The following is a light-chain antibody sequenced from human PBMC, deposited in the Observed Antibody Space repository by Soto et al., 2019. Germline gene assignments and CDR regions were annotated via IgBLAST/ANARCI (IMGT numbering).Light chain of an antibody. J-gene: IGLJ2*01. CDR1: SGSVSTSYY. CDR2: STN. Sequence: QTVVTQEPSFSVSPGGTVTLTCGLNSGSVSTSYYASWYQQTPGQAPRTLIYSTNTRSSGVPDRFSGSILGNKAALTITGDQADDESDYYCVLYMGGGISIFGGGTKLTVL. V-gene: IGLV8-61*01. CDR3: VLYMGGGISI.